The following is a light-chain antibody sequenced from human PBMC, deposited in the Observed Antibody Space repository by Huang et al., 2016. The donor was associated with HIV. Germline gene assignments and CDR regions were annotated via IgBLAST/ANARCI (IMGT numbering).Light chain of an antibody. J-gene: IGKJ3*01. CDR2: AAS. CDR3: QQLKTYPIT. CDR1: QGIGRY. Sequence: IQLTQSPSSLSASVGDRVTITCRASQGIGRYLVWYQQKPGKAPKLLLDAASTLQSGVPSRVSGSGSGTDFTLTISSLQPEDFATYYCQQLKTYPITFGPGTQVDIK. V-gene: IGKV1-9*01.